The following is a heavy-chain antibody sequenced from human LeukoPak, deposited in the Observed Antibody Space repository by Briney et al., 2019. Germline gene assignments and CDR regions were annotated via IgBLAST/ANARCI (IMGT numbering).Heavy chain of an antibody. CDR3: AKDRYGADGTSHEY. J-gene: IGHJ4*02. CDR2: ISGSGSST. Sequence: GGSLRLSCVASGFTFSNYAMSWVRQAPGKGLEWVSGISGSGSSTYYADSVEGRFTISRDNSKNTLYLQMNSLRAGDTAVYYCAKDRYGADGTSHEYWGQGTLVTVSS. D-gene: IGHD1/OR15-1a*01. V-gene: IGHV3-23*01. CDR1: GFTFSNYA.